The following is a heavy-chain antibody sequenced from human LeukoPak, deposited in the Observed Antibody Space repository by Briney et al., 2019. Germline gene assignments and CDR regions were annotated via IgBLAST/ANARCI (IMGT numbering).Heavy chain of an antibody. J-gene: IGHJ4*02. CDR1: GFNFNDAW. Sequence: GGSLRLSCEGSGFNFNDAWMSWIRQAPGKGLEWVGRVRTTAEGETTDYAAPVRGRFIISRDDSKSMVYLQMNRLETEDTAIYYCTAGLGKADDDSWGQGTLVTVSS. CDR3: TAGLGKADDDS. V-gene: IGHV3-15*01. D-gene: IGHD4-11*01. CDR2: VRTTAEGETT.